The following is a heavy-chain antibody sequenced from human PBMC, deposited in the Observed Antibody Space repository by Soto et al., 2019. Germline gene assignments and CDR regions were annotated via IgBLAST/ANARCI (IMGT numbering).Heavy chain of an antibody. V-gene: IGHV3-9*01. CDR3: AKDKSTGEYSYYRYMDV. CDR2: NSWNSGQL. Sequence: EVQLVESGGGLVQPDRPLRLSCEASGFNFENYAMHWVRQVPGKGLEWVSANSWNSGQLDYADSVRGRFTISRDNGKNSLYLEMNSLRPDDTALYFCAKDKSTGEYSYYRYMDVWGRGTTVIVSS. D-gene: IGHD4-17*01. CDR1: GFNFENYA. J-gene: IGHJ6*03.